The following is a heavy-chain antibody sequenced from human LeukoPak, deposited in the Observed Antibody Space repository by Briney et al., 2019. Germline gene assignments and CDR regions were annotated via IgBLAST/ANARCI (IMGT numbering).Heavy chain of an antibody. D-gene: IGHD3-22*01. CDR1: GFTVSSNY. Sequence: PGGSLRLPCAASGFTVSSNYMSWVRQAPGKGLEWVSVIYSGGSTYYADSVKGRFTISRDNSKNTLYLQMNSLRAEDTAVYYCASHYLYYYDSSGYFSYRGQGTLVTVSS. V-gene: IGHV3-53*01. CDR2: IYSGGST. J-gene: IGHJ4*02. CDR3: ASHYLYYYDSSGYFSY.